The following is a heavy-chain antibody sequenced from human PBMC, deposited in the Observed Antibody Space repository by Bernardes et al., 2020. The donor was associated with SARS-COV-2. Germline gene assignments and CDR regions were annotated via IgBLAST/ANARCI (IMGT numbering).Heavy chain of an antibody. J-gene: IGHJ6*02. D-gene: IGHD2-21*02. Sequence: SETLSLTCTVSVGSISSSNYYWGWIRHAPGKELEWIWIIYSSGNSYYSPSLQSRVTESVDTSKNPFSLSLSFATAADTAVYYCAGSSCGIDCYIGGLRSWEYGMDVWGQGITVTVSS. CDR3: AGSSCGIDCYIGGLRSWEYGMDV. V-gene: IGHV4-39*01. CDR2: IYSSGNS. CDR1: VGSISSSNYY.